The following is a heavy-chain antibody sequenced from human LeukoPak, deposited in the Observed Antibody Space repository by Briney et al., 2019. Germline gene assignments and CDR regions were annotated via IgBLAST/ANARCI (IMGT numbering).Heavy chain of an antibody. Sequence: SVKVSCKASGGTFSSYAISWVRQAPGQGLEWMGRIIPTLGIANYAQKFQGRVTITADKSTSTAYMELSSLRSEDTAVYYCARGRAAAGPRGAFDYWGQGTLVTVSS. CDR3: ARGRAAAGPRGAFDY. J-gene: IGHJ4*02. CDR1: GGTFSSYA. V-gene: IGHV1-69*04. CDR2: IIPTLGIA. D-gene: IGHD6-13*01.